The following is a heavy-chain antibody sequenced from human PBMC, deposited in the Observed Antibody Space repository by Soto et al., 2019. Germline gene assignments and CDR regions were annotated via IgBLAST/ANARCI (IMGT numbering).Heavy chain of an antibody. CDR2: ISGSGGST. D-gene: IGHD3-16*01. CDR3: AKNPDYARYNWFDP. V-gene: IGHV3-23*01. Sequence: GGSLRLYCAASGFTFSSYAMSWVRQAPGKGLEWVSAISGSGGSTYYADSVKGRFTISRDNSKNTLYLQMNSLRAEDTAVYYCAKNPDYARYNWFDPWGQGTLVTVSS. J-gene: IGHJ5*02. CDR1: GFTFSSYA.